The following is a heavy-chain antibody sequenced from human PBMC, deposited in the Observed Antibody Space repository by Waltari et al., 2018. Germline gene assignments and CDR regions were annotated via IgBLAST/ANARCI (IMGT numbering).Heavy chain of an antibody. CDR1: GGSISSSSYY. J-gene: IGHJ4*02. CDR3: ARPWRPPATGVDY. CDR2: IYYSGST. Sequence: QLQLQESGPGLVKPSETLSLTCTVSGGSISSSSYYWGWIRQPPGKGLEWIGSIYYSGSTYYNPSLKSRVTISVDTSKNQFSLKLSSVTAADTAVYYCARPWRPPATGVDYWGQGTLVTVSS. V-gene: IGHV4-39*07. D-gene: IGHD2-2*01.